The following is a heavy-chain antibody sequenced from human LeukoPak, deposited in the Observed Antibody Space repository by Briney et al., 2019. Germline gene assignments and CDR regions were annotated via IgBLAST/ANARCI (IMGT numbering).Heavy chain of an antibody. CDR2: ISSSGSTI. CDR1: GFTFSSYE. J-gene: IGHJ4*02. V-gene: IGHV3-48*03. D-gene: IGHD2-8*02. Sequence: GGSLKLSCAACGFTFSSYEMNWVRPAPGEGLEGVSYISSSGSTIYYAASVKGRFTISRDNAKTSLYLQMNSLRAEDTAVYYCASDGAGGPVPGSWGQGTLVTVSS. CDR3: ASDGAGGPVPGS.